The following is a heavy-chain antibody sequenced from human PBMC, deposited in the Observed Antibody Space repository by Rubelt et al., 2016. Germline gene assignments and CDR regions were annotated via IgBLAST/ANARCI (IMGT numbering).Heavy chain of an antibody. Sequence: QQQLQESGPGLVKPLETLSLTCTVSGGSISRSTYFWGWIRQPPGKGLEWIGSIYYTGTTYYSPSLKSRVTISVAPSKNHFSLKVSSVSAADTAVYYCARLSRYCSSSSCYYFDYWGQGTMVSVSS. J-gene: IGHJ4*02. V-gene: IGHV4-39*02. CDR3: ARLSRYCSSSSCYYFDY. D-gene: IGHD2-2*01. CDR2: IYYTGTT. CDR1: GGSISRSTYF.